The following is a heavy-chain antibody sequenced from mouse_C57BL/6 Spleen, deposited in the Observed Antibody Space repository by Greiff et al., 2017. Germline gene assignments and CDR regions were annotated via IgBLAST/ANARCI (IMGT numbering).Heavy chain of an antibody. CDR3: ARWGLMDGYPYWYFDV. Sequence: QVQLQQPGAELVKPGASVKMSCKASGYTFTSYWITWVKQRPGQGLEWIGDIYPGSGSTNYNEKFKSKATLTVDTSSSTAYMQLSSLTSEDSAVYDCARWGLMDGYPYWYFDVWGTGTTVTVSA. D-gene: IGHD2-3*01. J-gene: IGHJ1*03. CDR2: IYPGSGST. CDR1: GYTFTSYW. V-gene: IGHV1-55*01.